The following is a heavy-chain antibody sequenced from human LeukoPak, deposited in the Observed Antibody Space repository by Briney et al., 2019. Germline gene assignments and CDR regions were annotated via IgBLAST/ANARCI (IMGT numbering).Heavy chain of an antibody. CDR2: ISYDGSNK. D-gene: IGHD3-22*01. Sequence: PGGSLRLSCTASGFTFSDYGMHWVRQPPGKGLEWVAVISYDGSNKWYADSVKGRFTISRDNSKNTLYLQMNSLRPEDTAVYFCAKDLNTYRYDSRDLQHWGQGILVTVSS. CDR1: GFTFSDYG. CDR3: AKDLNTYRYDSRDLQH. V-gene: IGHV3-30*18. J-gene: IGHJ1*01.